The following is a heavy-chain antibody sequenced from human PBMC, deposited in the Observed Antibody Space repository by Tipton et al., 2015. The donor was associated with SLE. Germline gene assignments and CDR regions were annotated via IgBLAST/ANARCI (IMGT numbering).Heavy chain of an antibody. CDR3: VKSVVVVSPRDYYYYMDV. J-gene: IGHJ6*03. Sequence: TLSLTCSVSGHSISSGFYWGWIRQSPGKGLEWIGNFYHRGTTYYNPSLKSRVTISADTSKNQFSLRLSSVTAADTGVYYCVKSVVVVSPRDYYYYMDVWGKGTTVTVSS. CDR1: GHSISSGFY. D-gene: IGHD2-15*01. V-gene: IGHV4-38-2*01. CDR2: FYHRGTT.